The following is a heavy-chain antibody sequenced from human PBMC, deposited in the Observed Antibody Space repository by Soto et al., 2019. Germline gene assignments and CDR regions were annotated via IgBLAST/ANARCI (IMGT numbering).Heavy chain of an antibody. V-gene: IGHV4-31*03. CDR1: GGSISTGGYY. CDR3: ARGLSVTLFDH. CDR2: IYYSGST. J-gene: IGHJ4*02. Sequence: QVQLQESGPGLVKPSQALSLTCTVCGGSISTGGYYWTWSRQHPGKGLEWIGYIYYSGSTYYNPSLKSRITVSVDTSKNQFSLKLSSVTAADTAAYYCARGLSVTLFDHWGEGTLVTVSS. D-gene: IGHD4-17*01.